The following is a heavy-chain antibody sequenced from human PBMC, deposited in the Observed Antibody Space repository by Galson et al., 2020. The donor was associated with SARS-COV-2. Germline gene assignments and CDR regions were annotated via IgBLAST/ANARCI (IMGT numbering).Heavy chain of an antibody. V-gene: IGHV4-59*08. CDR3: AGHWNYYDF. D-gene: IGHD3-3*01. J-gene: IGHJ4*02. Sequence: SETLSLTCNVSAGSISGFYWTWIRQPPGQGLEWIGNIHYPESANYNPSLRGRVTMSLDTSKNQFSLKLNSVTAADTAVYFCAGHWNYYDFWGQGTLVTVSS. CDR1: AGSISGFY. CDR2: IHYPESA.